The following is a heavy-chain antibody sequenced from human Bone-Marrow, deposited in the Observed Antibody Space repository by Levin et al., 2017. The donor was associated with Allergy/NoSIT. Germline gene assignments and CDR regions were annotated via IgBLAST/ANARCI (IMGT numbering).Heavy chain of an antibody. J-gene: IGHJ4*02. V-gene: IGHV3-7*01. D-gene: IGHD3-10*01. CDR1: GFTFSSNW. CDR3: ARDYYGSGSHTD. Sequence: PGGSLRLSCAASGFTFSSNWMTWVRQAPGKGLEWVANIKQDGSEQYYVDSVKGRFTISRDNAQSSLYLQMNSLRAEDTALYYCARDYYGSGSHTDWGQGTLVTVSS. CDR2: IKQDGSEQ.